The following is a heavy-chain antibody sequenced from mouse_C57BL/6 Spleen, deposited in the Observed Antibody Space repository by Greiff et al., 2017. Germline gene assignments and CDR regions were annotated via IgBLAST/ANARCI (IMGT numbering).Heavy chain of an antibody. CDR2: IDPSYNYT. V-gene: IGHV1-69*01. CDR1: GYTFTSYW. CDR3: ARWSGYFGG. Sequence: QVQLQQPGAELVMPGASVKLSCKASGYTFTSYWMPWVKQRPGQGLEWIGEIDPSYNYTNYNEKFKGKSTLTVDKSSSTAYMQLSCLTSEDSAVYDCARWSGYFGGWGKGSTLTVSS. J-gene: IGHJ2*01.